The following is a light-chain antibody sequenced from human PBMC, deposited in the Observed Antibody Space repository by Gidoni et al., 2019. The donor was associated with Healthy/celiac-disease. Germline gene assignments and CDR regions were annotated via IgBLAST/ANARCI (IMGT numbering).Light chain of an antibody. V-gene: IGKV1-39*01. CDR3: QQSYSTRVX. J-gene: IGKJ5*01. CDR1: QSISSY. Sequence: DIQMTQSPSSLSASVGDRVTITCRASQSISSYLNWYQQKPGKAPKLLIYAASSLQSGVPSRFSGSGSGTDFTLTISSLQPEDFATYYCQQSYSTRVXVXQGTLLEI. CDR2: AAS.